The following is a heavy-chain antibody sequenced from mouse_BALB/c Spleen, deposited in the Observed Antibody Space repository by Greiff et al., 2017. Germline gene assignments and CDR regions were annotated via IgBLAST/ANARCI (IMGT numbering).Heavy chain of an antibody. Sequence: EVQRVESGGGLVKPGGSLKLSCAASGFTFSDYYMYWVRQTPEKRLEWVATISDGGSYTYYPDSVKGRFTISRDNAKNNLYLQMSSLKSEDTAMYYCARGSRYFDYWGQGTTLTVSS. CDR2: ISDGGSYT. CDR1: GFTFSDYY. V-gene: IGHV5-4*02. J-gene: IGHJ2*01. CDR3: ARGSRYFDY.